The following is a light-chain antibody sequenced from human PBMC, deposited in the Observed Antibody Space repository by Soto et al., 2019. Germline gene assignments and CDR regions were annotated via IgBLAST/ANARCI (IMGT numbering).Light chain of an antibody. V-gene: IGKV1-5*03. CDR3: QQYNSYTRNT. CDR2: KAS. Sequence: DIQMTQSPSTLSASVGDRVTITCRASQSISSWLAWYQQKPGKAPKLLIYKASSLESGGPSRFSGSGSGTEFTLTISSIQPDDFAIYYCQQYNSYTRNTFGQGTKLEIK. J-gene: IGKJ2*01. CDR1: QSISSW.